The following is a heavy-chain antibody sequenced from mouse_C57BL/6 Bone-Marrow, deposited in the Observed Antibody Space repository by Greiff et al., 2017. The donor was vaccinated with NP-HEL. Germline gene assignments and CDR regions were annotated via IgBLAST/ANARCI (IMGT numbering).Heavy chain of an antibody. D-gene: IGHD1-1*01. V-gene: IGHV1-81*01. J-gene: IGHJ3*01. CDR1: GYTFTSYG. CDR3: ARGGYYGSSPAWFAY. Sequence: VKLQESGAELARPGASVKLSCKASGYTFTSYGISWVKQRTGQGLEWIGEIYPRSGNTYYNEKFKGKATLTADKSSSTAYMELRSLTSEDSAVYFCARGGYYGSSPAWFAYWGQGTLVTVSA. CDR2: IYPRSGNT.